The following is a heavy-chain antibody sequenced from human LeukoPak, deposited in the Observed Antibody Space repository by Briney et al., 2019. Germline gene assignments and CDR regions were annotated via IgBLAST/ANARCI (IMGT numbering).Heavy chain of an antibody. V-gene: IGHV4-4*07. CDR1: GGSISGYY. CDR3: ARRDSRGYFDY. J-gene: IGHJ4*02. D-gene: IGHD2-21*01. Sequence: PSETLSLTCTVSGGSISGYYWSWIRQPAGKGLEWIGHIYTSGSTNYNPSLKSRVTMSVETSKNQFSLRLSSVTAADTALYYCARRDSRGYFDYWGQGTLVTVSS. CDR2: IYTSGST.